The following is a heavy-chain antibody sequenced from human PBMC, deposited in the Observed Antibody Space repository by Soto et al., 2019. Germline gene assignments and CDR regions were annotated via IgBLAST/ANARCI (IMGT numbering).Heavy chain of an antibody. D-gene: IGHD4-17*01. J-gene: IGHJ4*02. CDR3: AKIPMTTVTLVFDY. CDR1: GFTFSSYA. CDR2: ISGSGSTA. V-gene: IGHV3-23*01. Sequence: GGSLGLSCVASGFTFSSYAMSWVRQAPGKGLEWVSTISGSGSTAYYADSVKGRFTLSRDNSKNSLYLQMNSLKAEDTAVYHCAKIPMTTVTLVFDYWGQGALVTVSS.